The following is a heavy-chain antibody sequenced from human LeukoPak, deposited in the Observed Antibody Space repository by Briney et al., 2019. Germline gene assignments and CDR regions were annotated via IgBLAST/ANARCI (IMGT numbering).Heavy chain of an antibody. V-gene: IGHV1-69*13. Sequence: SVKVSCKASGGTFSSYAISWVRQAPGQGLEWMGGIIPIFGTANYAQKFQGRLTITADESTTTAYMELSSLRSEDTAVYYCARGTYYYDTSAYGFLDYWGQGTLVTVSS. D-gene: IGHD3-22*01. CDR2: IIPIFGTA. J-gene: IGHJ4*02. CDR3: ARGTYYYDTSAYGFLDY. CDR1: GGTFSSYA.